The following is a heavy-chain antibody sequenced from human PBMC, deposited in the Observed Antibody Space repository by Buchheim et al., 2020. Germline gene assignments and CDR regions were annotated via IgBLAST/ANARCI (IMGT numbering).Heavy chain of an antibody. CDR1: GGSFSGYY. CDR2: INHSGST. Sequence: QVQLQQWGAGLLKPSETLSLTCAVYGGSFSGYYWSWIRQPPGKGLEWIGEINHSGSTNYNPSLKSRVTISVATSKNQFSLKLSSVTAADTAVYYCARSGSTGYSSGEKDFDYWGQGTL. J-gene: IGHJ4*02. D-gene: IGHD6-19*01. CDR3: ARSGSTGYSSGEKDFDY. V-gene: IGHV4-34*01.